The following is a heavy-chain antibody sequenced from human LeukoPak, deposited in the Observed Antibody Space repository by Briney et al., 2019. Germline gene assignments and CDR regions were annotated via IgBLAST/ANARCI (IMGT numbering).Heavy chain of an antibody. D-gene: IGHD3-22*01. CDR3: AKISYYDSSGPFDY. CDR1: GFTFSSYW. J-gene: IGHJ4*02. Sequence: GGSLRLSCAASGFTFSSYWMHWVRQAPGKGLVWVSRINSDGSSTKHADSVKGRFTISKDNSKNTLYLQMNSLRAEDTAVYYCAKISYYDSSGPFDYWGQGTLVTVSS. V-gene: IGHV3-74*03. CDR2: INSDGSST.